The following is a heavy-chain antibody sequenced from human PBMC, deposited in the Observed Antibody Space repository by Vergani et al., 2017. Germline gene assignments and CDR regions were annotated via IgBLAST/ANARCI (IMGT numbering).Heavy chain of an antibody. V-gene: IGHV4-34*01. D-gene: IGHD3-16*01. CDR1: GGSFSGYY. J-gene: IGHJ4*02. Sequence: QVQLQQWGAGLLKPSETLSLTCAVYGGSFSGYYWSWIRQPPGKGLEWIGEINHSGSTNYYPSLKSRVTISVDTSKNQFSLKLSSVTAADTAVYYCARLSYSFGGNYWGQGTLVTVSS. CDR3: ARLSYSFGGNY. CDR2: INHSGST.